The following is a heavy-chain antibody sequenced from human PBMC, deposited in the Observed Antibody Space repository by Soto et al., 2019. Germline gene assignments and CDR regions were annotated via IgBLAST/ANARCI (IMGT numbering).Heavy chain of an antibody. Sequence: XETLSLTCAVYGGSFSGYYWSWIRQPPGKGLEWIGEIKHSGSINYNPSLKSRVTISVDTSKNQLSLKLSSVTAADTAVYYCARRYYDFWSSQNNWVDPWGQGTLVTVSS. V-gene: IGHV4-34*01. CDR3: ARRYYDFWSSQNNWVDP. CDR1: GGSFSGYY. D-gene: IGHD3-3*01. CDR2: IKHSGSI. J-gene: IGHJ5*02.